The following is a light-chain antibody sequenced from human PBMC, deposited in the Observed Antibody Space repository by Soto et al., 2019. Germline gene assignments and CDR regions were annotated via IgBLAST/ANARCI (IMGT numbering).Light chain of an antibody. CDR3: QQYNNWPPLT. V-gene: IGKV3-15*01. CDR1: QSVSSN. Sequence: EIVMTQSPATLSVSPGDRATRSCRASQSVSSNLAWYQQKPGQAPRLLIYGASTRATSIPTRFSGSGSGTVFTLTISSLQSEDFAVYYCQQYNNWPPLTFGGGTKVEIK. CDR2: GAS. J-gene: IGKJ4*02.